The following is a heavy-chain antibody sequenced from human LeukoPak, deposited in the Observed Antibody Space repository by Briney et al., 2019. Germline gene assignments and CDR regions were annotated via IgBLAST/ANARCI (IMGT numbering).Heavy chain of an antibody. CDR2: IIPIFGTA. V-gene: IGHV1-69*13. D-gene: IGHD6-19*01. CDR3: ARDRAGTVNNFDY. Sequence: ASVKVSCKASGGTFSSYAISWVRQAPGQGLEWMGGIIPIFGTANYAQKFQGRVTITADESTSTAYMELSSLRSEDTAVYYCARDRAGTVNNFDYWGQGTLVTVSS. J-gene: IGHJ4*02. CDR1: GGTFSSYA.